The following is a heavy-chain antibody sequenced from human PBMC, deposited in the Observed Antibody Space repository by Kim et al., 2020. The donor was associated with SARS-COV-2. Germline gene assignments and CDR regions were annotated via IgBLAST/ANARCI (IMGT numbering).Heavy chain of an antibody. CDR2: TK. D-gene: IGHD3-3*01. V-gene: IGHV3-72*01. CDR3: ARDGGGYFDY. Sequence: TKEYVASVKGRFTISRDESKQSLYLQMNSLKTEDTAVYFCARDGGGYFDYWGQGILVTVSS. J-gene: IGHJ4*02.